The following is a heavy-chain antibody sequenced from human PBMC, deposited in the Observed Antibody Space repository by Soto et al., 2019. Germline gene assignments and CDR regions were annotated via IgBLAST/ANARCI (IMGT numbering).Heavy chain of an antibody. CDR2: IDPKSGDT. V-gene: IGHV1-2*02. J-gene: IGHJ5*02. CDR3: ARRNILHYIRWCFDP. D-gene: IGHD2-21*01. CDR1: GYTFTENQ. Sequence: ASVKVSCKASGYTFTENQIHWLRRAPGQRLQWLGRIDPKSGDTTFAPTFQGRVTMTRDTSTNTAYLELTRLTSDDTAIYYCARRNILHYIRWCFDPWGLGTLVTVSS.